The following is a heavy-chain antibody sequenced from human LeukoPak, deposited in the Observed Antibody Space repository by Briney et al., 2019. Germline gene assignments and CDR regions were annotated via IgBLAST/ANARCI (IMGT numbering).Heavy chain of an antibody. V-gene: IGHV4-39*07. Sequence: SETLSLTCTVSGDSISSSPYYWGWVRQPPGKGLEWIGSIYYIGSTHYNPSLKRRVTISVDTSKNQFSLKLTSVTAADTALYFCARDDTYFYDSSGHGFDFWGPGTLVIVSS. D-gene: IGHD3-22*01. J-gene: IGHJ4*02. CDR1: GDSISSSPYY. CDR3: ARDDTYFYDSSGHGFDF. CDR2: IYYIGST.